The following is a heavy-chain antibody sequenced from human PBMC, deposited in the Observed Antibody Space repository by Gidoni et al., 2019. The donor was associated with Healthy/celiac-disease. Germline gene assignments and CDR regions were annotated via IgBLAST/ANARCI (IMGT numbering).Heavy chain of an antibody. D-gene: IGHD2-2*01. CDR3: AKDMGREVPAAIGYFDY. J-gene: IGHJ4*02. CDR2: ISYDGSNK. CDR1: GFTFRSYG. Sequence: QVQLVVSGGGVVQPGRSLRLSCAAPGFTFRSYGMHWVRQAPGKGLEWVAVISYDGSNKYYADSVKGRFTISRDNSKNTLYLQMNSLRAEDTAVYYCAKDMGREVPAAIGYFDYWGQGTLVTVSS. V-gene: IGHV3-30*18.